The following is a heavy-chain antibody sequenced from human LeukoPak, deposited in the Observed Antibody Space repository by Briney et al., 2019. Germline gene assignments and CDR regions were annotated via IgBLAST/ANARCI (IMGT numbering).Heavy chain of an antibody. V-gene: IGHV4-4*07. J-gene: IGHJ6*03. CDR3: ARDLTYYDILTDGYYYYMDV. CDR1: GGSFSGYY. Sequence: SETLSLTCAVYGGSFSGYYWSWIRQPAGKGLEWIGRIYTSGSTNYNPSLKSRVTMSVDTSKNQFSLKLSSVTAADTAVYYCARDLTYYDILTDGYYYYMDVWGKGTTVTVSS. CDR2: IYTSGST. D-gene: IGHD3-9*01.